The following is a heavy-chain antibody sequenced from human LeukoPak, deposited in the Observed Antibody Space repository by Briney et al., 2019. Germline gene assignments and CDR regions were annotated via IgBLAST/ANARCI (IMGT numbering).Heavy chain of an antibody. Sequence: ASVKVSCKASDYTFTNYGISWVRQAPGQGLEWMGWISAYNGKTYYAQKFQGRVTVTTDTSTSTAYMDLRSLRSDDTAVYYCARGPRAAADDYWGQGTLVTVSS. CDR3: ARGPRAAADDY. D-gene: IGHD6-13*01. CDR1: DYTFTNYG. V-gene: IGHV1-18*01. CDR2: ISAYNGKT. J-gene: IGHJ4*02.